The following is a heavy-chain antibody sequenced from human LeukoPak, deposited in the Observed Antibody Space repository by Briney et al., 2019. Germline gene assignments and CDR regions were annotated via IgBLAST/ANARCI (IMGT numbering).Heavy chain of an antibody. Sequence: LEASVKVSCKASGYTFTGHYMHWVRQAPGQGLEWMGWINPDSGATNYAQKFQGRATVTRDTSINTAYMELSRLISDDTAVYYCVRDKPQSSGGVFDIWGQGTMVTVSS. V-gene: IGHV1-2*03. D-gene: IGHD2-15*01. CDR2: INPDSGAT. J-gene: IGHJ3*02. CDR3: VRDKPQSSGGVFDI. CDR1: GYTFTGHY.